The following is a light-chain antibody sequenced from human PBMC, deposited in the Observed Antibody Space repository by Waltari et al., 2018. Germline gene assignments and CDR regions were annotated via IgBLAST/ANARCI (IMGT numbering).Light chain of an antibody. J-gene: IGKJ1*01. CDR1: QSVSRALRT. CDR2: DAS. Sequence: EIVLTQSPGTLSLSPGERATLSCRASQSVSRALRTLAWYQQKPGQAPRRLIYDASTRATGIPDRFSGSGSGTDFTLTISRLEPDDFAVYYCQRYGTLPATFGQGTKVEIK. CDR3: QRYGTLPAT. V-gene: IGKV3-20*01.